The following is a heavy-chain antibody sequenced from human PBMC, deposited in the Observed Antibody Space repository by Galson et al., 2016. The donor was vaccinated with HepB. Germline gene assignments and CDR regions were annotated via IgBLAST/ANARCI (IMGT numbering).Heavy chain of an antibody. CDR3: AKNDFWSGYPPYFYYGMDV. CDR1: ELKFRDYA. J-gene: IGHJ6*02. D-gene: IGHD3-3*01. V-gene: IGHV3-23*01. Sequence: SLRLSCASSELKFRDYAITWFRRAPGKGLEWVSAMSGSADRTSYAVSVEGRFTISRDNSRNTLYLEMHSLRAEDTALYYCAKNDFWSGYPPYFYYGMDVWGQGTPVTVSS. CDR2: MSGSADRT.